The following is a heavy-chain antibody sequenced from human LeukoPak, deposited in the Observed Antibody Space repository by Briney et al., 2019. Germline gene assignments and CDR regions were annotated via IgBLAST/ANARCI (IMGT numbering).Heavy chain of an antibody. V-gene: IGHV3-30*02. Sequence: GGSLRLSCAASGFTFSRSGMHWVRQAPGKGLEWVAFIRSDGSNKYYADSVKGRFTVSRDNSKNTLYLQMNSLRVEDTAVYYCAKGYCTSTRCYDGGGWFDPWGQGTLVTVSS. J-gene: IGHJ5*02. CDR3: AKGYCTSTRCYDGGGWFDP. CDR2: IRSDGSNK. CDR1: GFTFSRSG. D-gene: IGHD2-2*01.